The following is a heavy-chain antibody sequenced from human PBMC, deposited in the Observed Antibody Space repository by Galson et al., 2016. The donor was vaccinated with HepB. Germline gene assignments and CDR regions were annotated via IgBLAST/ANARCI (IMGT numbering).Heavy chain of an antibody. Sequence: SLRLSCAASGFTFSNYAMSWVRQAPGKGLEWVSTISGSDDSTYYADSVKGRFTISRNNSKNTLYLQINSLRGEDTAVYYCAKGCDSWSGRTDHWGQGTLVTVSS. J-gene: IGHJ4*02. CDR3: AKGCDSWSGRTDH. V-gene: IGHV3-23*01. D-gene: IGHD3-3*01. CDR2: ISGSDDST. CDR1: GFTFSNYA.